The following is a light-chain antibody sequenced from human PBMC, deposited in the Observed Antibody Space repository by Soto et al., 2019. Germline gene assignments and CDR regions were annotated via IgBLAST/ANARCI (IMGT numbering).Light chain of an antibody. V-gene: IGKV1-9*01. J-gene: IGKJ1*01. CDR3: QQLRT. CDR2: AAS. CDR1: QGISTY. Sequence: DIQLTQSPSFLPASIGDRVTITCRASQGISTYLAWYQQKPGKAPKLLIYAASTLRSGVPSRFSGSGSGTEFTLTISSLQPEDFATYYCQQLRTFGQGTKVEAK.